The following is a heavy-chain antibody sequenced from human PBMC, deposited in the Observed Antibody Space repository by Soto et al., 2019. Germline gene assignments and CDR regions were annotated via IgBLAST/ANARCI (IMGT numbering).Heavy chain of an antibody. CDR1: GFPFSSYW. CDR3: VGVSLTGS. D-gene: IGHD3-9*01. CDR2: IKEDGSDK. J-gene: IGHJ5*02. V-gene: IGHV3-7*01. Sequence: EVHLVDSGGGLVQPGGSLRLSCVASGFPFSSYWMSWVRQAPGKGLEWMANIKEDGSDKYYVDSVKGRFTISRDNAKNSLYLQINSLRVEDTAVYYCVGVSLTGSWGQGTLVAVSS.